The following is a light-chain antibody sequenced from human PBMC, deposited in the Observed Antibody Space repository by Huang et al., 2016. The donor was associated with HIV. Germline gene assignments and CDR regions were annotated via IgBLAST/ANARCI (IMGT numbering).Light chain of an antibody. CDR1: QSTRGN. CDR2: GAS. CDR3: QQYNNWPAT. V-gene: IGKV3-15*01. Sequence: EIVMTKSPATLSVSPGDRATLSCRASQSTRGNLAWYQQRPGQAPRLLIYGASTRAPGIPGRFSGSGAGTEFTLTISSLQSEDVAVYHCQQYNNWPATFGQGTKLEIK. J-gene: IGKJ2*01.